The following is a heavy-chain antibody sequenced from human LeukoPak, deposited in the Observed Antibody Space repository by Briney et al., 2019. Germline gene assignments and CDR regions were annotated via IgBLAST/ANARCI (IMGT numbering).Heavy chain of an antibody. Sequence: GGSLRLSCAASGFTFSSYAMNWVRQAPGKGLEWVSGMSGRGGSTYYADSVKGRFTISRDSSKSTAYLQMNSLKTEDTAVYYCTRINSKTIFGVVAARGMDVWGQGTTVTVSS. J-gene: IGHJ6*02. D-gene: IGHD3-3*01. CDR3: TRINSKTIFGVVAARGMDV. V-gene: IGHV3-23*01. CDR2: MSGRGGST. CDR1: GFTFSSYA.